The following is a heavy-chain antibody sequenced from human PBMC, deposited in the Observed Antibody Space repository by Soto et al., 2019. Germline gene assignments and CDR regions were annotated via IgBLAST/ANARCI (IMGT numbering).Heavy chain of an antibody. CDR3: AKASSWYPYFDY. D-gene: IGHD6-13*01. Sequence: GGSLRLSCAAFGFTFSSYAMSWVRQAPGKGLEWVSAISGSGDSTYYADSVKGRFIISRDNSKNTLYLQMNSLRAEDTAVYYCAKASSWYPYFDYWGQGTLVTVSS. J-gene: IGHJ4*02. CDR2: ISGSGDST. CDR1: GFTFSSYA. V-gene: IGHV3-23*01.